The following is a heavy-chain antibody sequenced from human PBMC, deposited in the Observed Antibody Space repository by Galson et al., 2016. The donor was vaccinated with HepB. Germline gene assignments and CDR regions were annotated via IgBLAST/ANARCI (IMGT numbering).Heavy chain of an antibody. CDR2: MSGSGGTT. Sequence: SLRLSCAASGLTFSSYGMSWVRQAPGKGLEWVSTMSGSGGTTYYADSVKGRFTISRDNSRNTVSLQMSSLPAEDTAVYYCAKAPSGWSYYFDYWGQGSLVTVSS. V-gene: IGHV3-23*01. D-gene: IGHD6-19*01. J-gene: IGHJ4*02. CDR1: GLTFSSYG. CDR3: AKAPSGWSYYFDY.